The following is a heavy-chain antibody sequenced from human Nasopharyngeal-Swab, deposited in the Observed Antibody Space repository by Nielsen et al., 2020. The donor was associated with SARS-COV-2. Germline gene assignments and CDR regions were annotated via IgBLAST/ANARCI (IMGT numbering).Heavy chain of an antibody. D-gene: IGHD1-26*01. CDR1: GFTFSSYA. J-gene: IGHJ4*02. Sequence: GESLKISCAASGFTFSSYAMSWVRQAPGKGLEWVSAISGSGGSTYYADSVKDRFTISRDNSKNTLYLQMNSLRAEDTAVYYCAKVSWEWELPRWYFDYWGQGTLVTVSS. CDR3: AKVSWEWELPRWYFDY. CDR2: ISGSGGST. V-gene: IGHV3-23*01.